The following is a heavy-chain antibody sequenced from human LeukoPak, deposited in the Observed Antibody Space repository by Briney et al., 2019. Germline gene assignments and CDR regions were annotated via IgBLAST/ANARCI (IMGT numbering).Heavy chain of an antibody. CDR3: TKDPNGDYIGAFDP. CDR2: ITGGHYAT. CDR1: GFSFSSFA. V-gene: IGHV3-23*01. D-gene: IGHD4-17*01. J-gene: IGHJ5*02. Sequence: GGSLRLSCAASGFSFSSFAMTWVRQAPGKGLEWVSSITGGHYATYNTDSVKGRFTISRDNAKNTLYLQMNSLRADDAAIYYCTKDPNGDYIGAFDPWGQGTLVTVSS.